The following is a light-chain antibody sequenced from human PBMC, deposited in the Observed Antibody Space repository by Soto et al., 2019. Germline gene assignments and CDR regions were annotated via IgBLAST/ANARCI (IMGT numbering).Light chain of an antibody. CDR3: QQRSNWPWT. CDR2: DAS. J-gene: IGKJ1*01. CDR1: QSVSSF. V-gene: IGKV3-11*01. Sequence: EIVLTQSPATLSLSPGERATLSCRASQSVSSFLVWYQQKPGQAPRLLISDASNRATGIPGRFSGSGSGTDFSLTISSLEPEDCAVYHCQQRSNWPWTFGQGTKVEIK.